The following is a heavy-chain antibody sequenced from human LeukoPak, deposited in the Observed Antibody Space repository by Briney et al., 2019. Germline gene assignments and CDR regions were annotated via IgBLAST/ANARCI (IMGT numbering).Heavy chain of an antibody. CDR2: IYYSGST. CDR3: ARRNVYSSSWDYFDY. D-gene: IGHD6-13*01. Sequence: SETLSLTCTVSGGSISSYYWSWIRQPPGKGPEWIGYIYYSGSTNYNPSLKSRVTISVDTSKNQFSLKLSSVTAADTAVYYCARRNVYSSSWDYFDYWGQGTLVTVSS. V-gene: IGHV4-59*08. J-gene: IGHJ4*02. CDR1: GGSISSYY.